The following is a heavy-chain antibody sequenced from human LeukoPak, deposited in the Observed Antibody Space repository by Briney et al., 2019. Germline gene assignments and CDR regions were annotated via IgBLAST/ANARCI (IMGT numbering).Heavy chain of an antibody. V-gene: IGHV4-30-2*01. J-gene: IGHJ5*02. CDR1: GGSISSGGYS. Sequence: SQTLSLTCAVSGGSISSGGYSWSWIRQPPGKGLEWIGYIYHSGSTYYNPSLKSRVTISVDRSKNQFSLKLSSVTAADTAVYYCARAGGTIFAATSNWFDPWGQGTLVTVSS. D-gene: IGHD3-3*01. CDR2: IYHSGST. CDR3: ARAGGTIFAATSNWFDP.